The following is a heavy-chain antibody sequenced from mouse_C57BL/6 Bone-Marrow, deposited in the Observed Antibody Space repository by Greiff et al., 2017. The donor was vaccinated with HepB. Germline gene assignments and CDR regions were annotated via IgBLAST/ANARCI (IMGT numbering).Heavy chain of an antibody. CDR1: GYTFTSYW. V-gene: IGHV1-61*01. CDR2: IYPSDSET. Sequence: VQLQQPGAELVRPGSSVKLSCKASGYTFTSYWMDWVKQRPGQGLEWIGNIYPSDSETHYNQKFKDKATLTVDKSSSTAYMQLSSLTSEDSAVYCCARKGYYSNTYWYFDVWGTGTTVTVSS. J-gene: IGHJ1*03. D-gene: IGHD2-5*01. CDR3: ARKGYYSNTYWYFDV.